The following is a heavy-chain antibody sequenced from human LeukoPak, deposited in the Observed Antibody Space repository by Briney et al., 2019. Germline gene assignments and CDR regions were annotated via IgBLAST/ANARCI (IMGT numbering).Heavy chain of an antibody. CDR3: AREKTYYDILTGYYIGDAFDI. J-gene: IGHJ3*02. CDR1: GGSISSYY. D-gene: IGHD3-9*01. Sequence: KPSETLSLTCTVSGGSISSYYWSWIRQPPGKGLEWIGDIYYSGSTNCNPSLKSRVTISVDTSKNQFSLKLSSVTAADTAVYYCAREKTYYDILTGYYIGDAFDIWGQGTMVTVSS. V-gene: IGHV4-59*12. CDR2: IYYSGST.